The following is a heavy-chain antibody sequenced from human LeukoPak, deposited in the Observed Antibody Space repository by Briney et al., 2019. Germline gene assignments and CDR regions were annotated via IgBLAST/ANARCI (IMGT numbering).Heavy chain of an antibody. CDR1: GFTFDDYA. J-gene: IGHJ4*02. CDR2: ISWNSGSI. CDR3: AKSVYSSGWYYFDY. Sequence: SLRLSCAASGFTFDDYAMHWVRQAPGKGLEWVSGISWNSGSIGYADSVKGRFTISRDNAKNSLYLQMNSLRAEDTALYYCAKSVYSSGWYYFDYWGQGTLVTVSS. V-gene: IGHV3-9*01. D-gene: IGHD6-19*01.